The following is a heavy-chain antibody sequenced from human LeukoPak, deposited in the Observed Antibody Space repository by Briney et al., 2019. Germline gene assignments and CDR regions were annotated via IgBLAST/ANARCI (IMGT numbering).Heavy chain of an antibody. Sequence: KSSETLSLTCAVSGGSISSSTNWWSWVRQPPGKGLEWIGEIYHSGGTNYNPSLKSRITISVDKSKNQFSLKLSSVTAADTAVYYCARDSPMVRGVWNWFDPWGQGTLVTVSS. CDR1: GGSISSSTNW. CDR3: ARDSPMVRGVWNWFDP. V-gene: IGHV4-4*02. D-gene: IGHD3-10*01. CDR2: IYHSGGT. J-gene: IGHJ5*02.